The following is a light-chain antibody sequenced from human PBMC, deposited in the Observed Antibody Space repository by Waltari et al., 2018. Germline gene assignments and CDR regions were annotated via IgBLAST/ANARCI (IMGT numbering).Light chain of an antibody. V-gene: IGLV2-14*03. CDR1: NSDIGGYNF. CDR3: TSFTSTTSYVV. CDR2: DVN. J-gene: IGLJ2*01. Sequence: QSALTQPASVSGSPGQSITISCTGTNSDIGGYNFVSWYQQHPGKAPRLMLYDVNKRPSGVSNGFSGSKSGNTASLTISWLQADYEADYYCTSFTSTTSYVVFGGGTNLTV.